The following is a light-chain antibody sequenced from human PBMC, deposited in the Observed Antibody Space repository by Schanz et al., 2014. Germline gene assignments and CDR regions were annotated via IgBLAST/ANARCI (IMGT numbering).Light chain of an antibody. J-gene: IGLJ1*01. CDR2: DVS. V-gene: IGLV2-11*01. Sequence: QSALTQPASVSGSPGQSITISCTGTSSDVGGYNYVSWYQQHPGKAPKLMIYDVSKRPSGVPDRFSGSKSGTSASLAISGLQSEDEADYYCCSYAGTYTYVFGTGTKLTVL. CDR1: SSDVGGYNY. CDR3: CSYAGTYTYV.